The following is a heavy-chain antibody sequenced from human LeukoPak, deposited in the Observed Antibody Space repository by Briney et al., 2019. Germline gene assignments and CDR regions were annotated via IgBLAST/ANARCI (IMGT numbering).Heavy chain of an antibody. V-gene: IGHV3-53*01. Sequence: PGGSLRLSCAASGFTVSSNHMSWVRQAPGKGLEWVAVLYSDGSALYTDSVKGRFTISRDNSENTLFLHMNSLRAEDTAMYYCSRDVVGYSYGSYWGQGTLVTVSS. CDR2: LYSDGSA. D-gene: IGHD5-18*01. CDR3: SRDVVGYSYGSY. J-gene: IGHJ4*02. CDR1: GFTVSSNH.